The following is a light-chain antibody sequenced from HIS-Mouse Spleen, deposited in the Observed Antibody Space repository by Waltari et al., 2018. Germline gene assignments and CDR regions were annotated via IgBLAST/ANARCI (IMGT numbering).Light chain of an antibody. CDR3: QQYCSTPFT. CDR1: QSVLYSSNNKNY. J-gene: IGKJ3*01. V-gene: IGKV4-1*01. CDR2: WAS. Sequence: DIVMTQSPDSLAVSLGERATINCKSSQSVLYSSNNKNYLAWYQQKPGQPPKLLIYWASTRESGVPDRFSGSGSGTDFTLTISSLQAEDVAVYYCQQYCSTPFTFGPGTKVGYQT.